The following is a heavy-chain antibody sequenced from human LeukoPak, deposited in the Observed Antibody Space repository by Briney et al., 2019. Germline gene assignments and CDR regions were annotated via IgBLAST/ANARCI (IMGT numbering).Heavy chain of an antibody. CDR3: ARDGYYDFWSGYPPQDHYYYMDI. CDR1: GGTFSSYA. J-gene: IGHJ6*03. CDR2: IIPIFGTA. Sequence: SVKVSCKASGGTFSSYAISWVRQAPGQGLEWMGRIIPIFGTANYAQKFQGRVTITTDESTSTAYMELSSLRSEDTAVYYCARDGYYDFWSGYPPQDHYYYMDIWGKGTTVTVSS. V-gene: IGHV1-69*05. D-gene: IGHD3-3*01.